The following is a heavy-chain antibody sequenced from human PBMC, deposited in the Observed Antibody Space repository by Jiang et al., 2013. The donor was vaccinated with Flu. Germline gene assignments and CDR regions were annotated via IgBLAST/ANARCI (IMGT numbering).Heavy chain of an antibody. V-gene: IGHV3-30*01. Sequence: VQLLESGGGVVQPGRSLRLSCAASGFTFSSYAMHWVRQAPGKGLEWVAVISYDGSNKYYADSVKGRFTISRDNSKNTLYLQMNSLRAEDTAVYYCARDLGSSSPDRYDWGQGNPGHRRPQ. CDR2: ISYDGSNK. J-gene: IGHJ4*02. CDR3: ARDLGSSSPDRYD. D-gene: IGHD6-6*01. CDR1: GFTFSSYA.